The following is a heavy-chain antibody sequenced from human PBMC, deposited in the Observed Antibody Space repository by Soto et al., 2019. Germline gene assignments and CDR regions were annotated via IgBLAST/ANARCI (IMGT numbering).Heavy chain of an antibody. J-gene: IGHJ4*02. CDR2: IYYSGST. D-gene: IGHD3-10*01. CDR3: ARPAYGSGSYDY. V-gene: IGHV4-39*01. CDR1: GGSISSSSYY. Sequence: SETLSLTCTVSGGSISSSSYYWGWIRQPPGKGLEWIGGIYYSGSTYYNPSLKSRVTISVDTSKNQFSLKLSSVTAADTAVYYCARPAYGSGSYDYWGQGTLVTVSS.